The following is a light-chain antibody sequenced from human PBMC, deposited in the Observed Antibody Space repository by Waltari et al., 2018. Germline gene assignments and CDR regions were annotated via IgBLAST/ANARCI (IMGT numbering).Light chain of an antibody. Sequence: SHELTQPPSVSVSPGQPARITCSGHELPRKYAYWFQQKSEQAPRLVIYEDTKRPSGIPGRFSGSRSGTTATLTITGAQVDDEADYYCYSSDSTGIRVFGGGTTVVVL. V-gene: IGLV3-10*01. CDR3: YSSDSTGIRV. CDR2: EDT. J-gene: IGLJ1*01. CDR1: ELPRKY.